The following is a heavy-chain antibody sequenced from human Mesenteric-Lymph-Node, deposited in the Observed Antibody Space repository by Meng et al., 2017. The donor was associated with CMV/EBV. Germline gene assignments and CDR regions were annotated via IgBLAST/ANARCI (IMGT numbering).Heavy chain of an antibody. J-gene: IGHJ5*02. CDR1: GFTFSTSV. V-gene: IGHV3-7*01. CDR3: ARDPGGYDL. Sequence: GGSLRLSCAASGFTFSTSVMHWVRQAPGKGLEWVANIKQDGSDKYYVDSVKGRFTISRDNAKNSLYLQMNSLRADDTAVYYCARDPGGYDLWGQGTLVTVSS. D-gene: IGHD2-8*02. CDR2: IKQDGSDK.